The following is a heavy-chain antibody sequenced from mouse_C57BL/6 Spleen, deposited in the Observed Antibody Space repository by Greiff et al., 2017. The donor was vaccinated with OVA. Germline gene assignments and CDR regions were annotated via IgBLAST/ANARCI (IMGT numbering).Heavy chain of an antibody. V-gene: IGHV5-17*01. Sequence: EVKVEESGGGLVKPGGSLKLSCAASGFTFSDYGMHWVRQAPEKGLEWVAYISSGSSTIYYADTVKGRFTISRDNAKNTLFLQMISLRSKDTAMYYCARLTGTGRYFDVWGTGTTVTVSS. CDR1: GFTFSDYG. J-gene: IGHJ1*03. CDR2: ISSGSSTI. D-gene: IGHD4-1*01. CDR3: ARLTGTGRYFDV.